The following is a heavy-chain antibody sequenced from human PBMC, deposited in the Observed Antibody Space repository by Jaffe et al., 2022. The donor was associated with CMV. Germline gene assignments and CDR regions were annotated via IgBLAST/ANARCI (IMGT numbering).Heavy chain of an antibody. CDR2: IYYTGST. Sequence: QLQLQESGPGLVKPSETLSLTCTVSGGSIRSVSCYWDWIRQPPGKGLEWIGSIYYTGSTYYNPSLKSRVAMSVDTSKNRFSLVLSSVTAADTAVYYCARREGGSSWWGTIDYWAQGTLVTVSS. D-gene: IGHD6-13*01. CDR3: ARREGGSSWWGTIDY. V-gene: IGHV4-39*02. CDR1: GGSIRSVSCY. J-gene: IGHJ4*02.